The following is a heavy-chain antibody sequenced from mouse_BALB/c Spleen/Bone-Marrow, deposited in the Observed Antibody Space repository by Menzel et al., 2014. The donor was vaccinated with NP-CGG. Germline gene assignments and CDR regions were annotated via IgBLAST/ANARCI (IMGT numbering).Heavy chain of an antibody. J-gene: IGHJ4*01. D-gene: IGHD1-1*01. CDR1: GFTFSSYG. CDR3: ASTITTVVAEDAMDY. V-gene: IGHV5-6*01. Sequence: EVHLVESGGDLVKPGGSLKLSCAASGFTFSSYGMSWVRQTPDKRLEWVATISSGGSYTYYPDSVKGRFTISRDNAKNTLYLRMSSLKSEDTAMYYCASTITTVVAEDAMDYWGQGTSVTVSS. CDR2: ISSGGSYT.